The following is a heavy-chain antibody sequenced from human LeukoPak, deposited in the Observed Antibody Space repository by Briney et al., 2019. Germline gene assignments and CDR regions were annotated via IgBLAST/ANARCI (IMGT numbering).Heavy chain of an antibody. Sequence: SETLSLTCAVYGGSFSGYYWSWIRQPPGKGLEWIGEINHSGSTNYNPSLKSRVTISVDTSKNQFSLKLIAVTAADTAVYYCARALNDYGDSPTDYWGQGTLVTVSS. D-gene: IGHD4-17*01. CDR1: GGSFSGYY. V-gene: IGHV4-34*01. CDR3: ARALNDYGDSPTDY. J-gene: IGHJ4*02. CDR2: INHSGST.